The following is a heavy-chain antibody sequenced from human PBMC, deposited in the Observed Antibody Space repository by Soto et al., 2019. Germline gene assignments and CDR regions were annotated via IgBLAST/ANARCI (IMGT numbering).Heavy chain of an antibody. CDR2: IIPIFGTA. V-gene: IGHV1-69*13. D-gene: IGHD2-2*01. CDR1: GGTFSSYA. CDR3: ARDGGYCSSTSPRDCDAFDI. J-gene: IGHJ3*02. Sequence: SVKVSCKASGGTFSSYAISWLRQSPGQGREWMGGIIPIFGTANYAQKFQGRVTITADESTSTAYMELSSLRSEDTAVYYCARDGGYCSSTSPRDCDAFDIWGQGTMVTVSS.